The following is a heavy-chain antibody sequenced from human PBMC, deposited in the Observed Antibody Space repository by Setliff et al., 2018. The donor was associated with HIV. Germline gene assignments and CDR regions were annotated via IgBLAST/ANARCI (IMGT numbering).Heavy chain of an antibody. CDR1: GGTLSNHG. J-gene: IGHJ4*02. CDR2: IIPLFDTK. Sequence: SVKVSCKASGGTLSNHGIIWVRQAPGQGLQWLGGIIPLFDTKNYAHNFQGRVTITADESTTTAYMELNSLGSEDTAVYFCARGPLLAGLGPYYFDYWGQGTLVTVSS. D-gene: IGHD7-27*01. CDR3: ARGPLLAGLGPYYFDY. V-gene: IGHV1-69*13.